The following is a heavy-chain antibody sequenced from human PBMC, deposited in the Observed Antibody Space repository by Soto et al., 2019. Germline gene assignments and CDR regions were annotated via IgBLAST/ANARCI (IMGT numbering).Heavy chain of an antibody. CDR3: ARDILNVCPRAKDAFDV. V-gene: IGHV1-3*01. CDR1: GFTFSDTL. J-gene: IGHJ3*01. D-gene: IGHD2-2*01. CDR2: INPANGNT. Sequence: QVQLVQSGAAVKKPGASVKISCQASGFTFSDTLINWVRQGPGQRLEWMGWINPANGNTRYSESFQGRISISSLSSASTVHVALSDLTSEDTAVYYCARDILNVCPRAKDAFDVWGQGTLITVSS.